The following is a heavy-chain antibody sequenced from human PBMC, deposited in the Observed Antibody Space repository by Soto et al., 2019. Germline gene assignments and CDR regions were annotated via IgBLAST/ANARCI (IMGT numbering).Heavy chain of an antibody. CDR3: ASPVAVAGTRSLGY. V-gene: IGHV4-31*03. Sequence: PSETLSLTCTVSGGSISSGGYYWSWIRQHPGKGLERIGYIYYSGSTYYNPSLKSRVTISVDTSKNQFSLKLSSVTAADTAVYYCASPVAVAGTRSLGYWGQGTLVTVSS. CDR1: GGSISSGGYY. D-gene: IGHD6-19*01. CDR2: IYYSGST. J-gene: IGHJ4*02.